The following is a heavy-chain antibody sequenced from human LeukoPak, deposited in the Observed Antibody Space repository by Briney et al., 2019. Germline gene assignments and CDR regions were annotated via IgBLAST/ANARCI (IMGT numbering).Heavy chain of an antibody. V-gene: IGHV3-21*01. J-gene: IGHJ4*02. CDR1: GFRFSSQW. Sequence: GGSLRLSCAASGFRFSSQWMSWVRQAPGKGLEWVSSISSSSSYIYYADSVKGRFTISRDNAKNSLYLQMNSLRAEDTAVYYCARAGRGKWDHVLRYPFGVYYFDYWGQGTLVTVSS. CDR3: ARAGRGKWDHVLRYPFGVYYFDY. D-gene: IGHD3-16*01. CDR2: ISSSSSYI.